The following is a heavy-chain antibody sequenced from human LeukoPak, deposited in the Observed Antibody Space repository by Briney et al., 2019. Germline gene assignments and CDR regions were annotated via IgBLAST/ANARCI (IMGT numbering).Heavy chain of an antibody. D-gene: IGHD5-12*01. CDR2: IYTSGST. CDR3: ARDRPPSYRVATDPSGYYYMDV. CDR1: GGSISSYY. V-gene: IGHV4-4*07. Sequence: SETLSLTCTVSGGSISSYYWSWIRQPAGKGLEWIGRIYTSGSTNYNPSLKSRVTMSVDTSKNQFSLKLSSVTAADTAVYYCARDRPPSYRVATDPSGYYYMDVWGKGTTVTISS. J-gene: IGHJ6*03.